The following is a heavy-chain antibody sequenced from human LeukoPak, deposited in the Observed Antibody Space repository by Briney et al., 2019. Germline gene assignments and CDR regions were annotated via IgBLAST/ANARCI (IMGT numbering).Heavy chain of an antibody. V-gene: IGHV4-61*02. J-gene: IGHJ6*03. D-gene: IGHD3-3*01. CDR2: IYTSGST. CDR1: GGSISSGSYY. Sequence: SETLSLTCTVSGGSISSGSYYWSWIRQPAGKGLEWIGRIYTSGSTNYNPSLKSRVTISVDTSKNQFSLKLSSVTAADTAVYYCARGGIKTIFGVVMYYYYYMDVWGKGTTVTVSS. CDR3: ARGGIKTIFGVVMYYYYYMDV.